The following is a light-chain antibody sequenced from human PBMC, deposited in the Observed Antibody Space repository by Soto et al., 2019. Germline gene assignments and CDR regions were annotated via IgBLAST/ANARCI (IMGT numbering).Light chain of an antibody. J-gene: IGKJ1*01. V-gene: IGKV3-15*01. CDR1: QSVXXN. CDR3: QQYNNWPPWT. CDR2: GAS. Sequence: DIVMTQSPATLSVSPGERATLSXRXXQSVXXNFAWYQQKPGQAPRLLIYGASTRATGIPARFSGSGSGTEFTLTISSLQSEDFAVYYCQQYNNWPPWTCCQWTKGEIK.